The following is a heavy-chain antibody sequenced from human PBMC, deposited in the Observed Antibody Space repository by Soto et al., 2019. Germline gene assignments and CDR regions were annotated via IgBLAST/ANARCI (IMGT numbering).Heavy chain of an antibody. CDR3: ARGPAYYDMLTGSHPADY. V-gene: IGHV1-46*03. Sequence: QVQLVQSGAEVKKPGASVKVSCKASGYTFTSYYMHWVRQAPGQGLEWMGIINPSGGSTSYAQKFQGRVNMTRDTATSTVYMELSSLRSEDTAVYYCARGPAYYDMLTGSHPADYWGQGTLVTVSS. CDR2: INPSGGST. J-gene: IGHJ4*02. CDR1: GYTFTSYY. D-gene: IGHD3-9*01.